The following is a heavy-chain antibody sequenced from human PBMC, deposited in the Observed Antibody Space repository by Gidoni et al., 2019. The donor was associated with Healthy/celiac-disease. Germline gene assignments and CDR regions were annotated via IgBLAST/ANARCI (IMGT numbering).Heavy chain of an antibody. CDR1: GFTFSSYG. CDR2: ISYDGSNK. J-gene: IGHJ4*02. V-gene: IGHV3-30*18. Sequence: QVQLVESGGGVVQPGRSLRLSCAASGFTFSSYGMHWVRQAPGKGLEWVAVISYDGSNKYYADSVKGRFTISRDNSKNTLYLQMNSLRAEDTAVYYCAKESEEGPYFDYWGQGTLVTVSS. CDR3: AKESEEGPYFDY.